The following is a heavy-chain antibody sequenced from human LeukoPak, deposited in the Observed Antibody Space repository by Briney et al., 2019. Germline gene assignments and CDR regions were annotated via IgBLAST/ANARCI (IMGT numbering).Heavy chain of an antibody. Sequence: QTLSLTCAISGDSVSTASNAWYWIRQSPSRGLEWLGRTYYNSKWYTDYAVSVSGRTTINPDTSRNQLSLQLSFVTPEDTAVYYCARGFYYTGMDVWGQGTTVTVSS. CDR2: TYYNSKWYT. J-gene: IGHJ6*02. CDR1: GDSVSTASNA. CDR3: ARGFYYTGMDV. V-gene: IGHV6-1*01. D-gene: IGHD3-10*01.